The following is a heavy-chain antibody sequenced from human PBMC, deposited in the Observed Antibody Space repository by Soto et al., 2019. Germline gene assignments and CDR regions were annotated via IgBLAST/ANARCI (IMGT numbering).Heavy chain of an antibody. Sequence: QVQLQESAPGLVKPSETLSLTCTVSGGSISRYYWRWIRQPPGKGLEWIGYIYYSGSTNYNPSLKGRVTISVDTSTNQFSLKRSCVTAADTAVYYCAAARGGYFDYWGQGTLVTVSS. CDR3: AAARGGYFDY. CDR1: GGSISRYY. CDR2: IYYSGST. J-gene: IGHJ4*02. D-gene: IGHD2-15*01. V-gene: IGHV4-59*08.